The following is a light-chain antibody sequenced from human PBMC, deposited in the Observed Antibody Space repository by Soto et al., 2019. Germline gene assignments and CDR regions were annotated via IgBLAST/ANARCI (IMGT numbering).Light chain of an antibody. J-gene: IGLJ2*01. CDR2: EGT. V-gene: IGLV2-23*01. CDR3: CSSSGSDTMI. CDR1: SSDVGSYDL. Sequence: QSALTQPASVSGSPGQSITISCTGTSSDVGSYDLVSWFQHRPGEAPKLMIYEGTKRPSGVSNRFSGSKSGNTASLTITGLQTEDEADYYCCSSSGSDTMIFGGGTKLTVL.